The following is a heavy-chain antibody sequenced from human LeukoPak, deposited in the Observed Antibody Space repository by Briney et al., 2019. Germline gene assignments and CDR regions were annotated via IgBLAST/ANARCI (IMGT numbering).Heavy chain of an antibody. D-gene: IGHD5-24*01. CDR2: VDPEDGET. CDR1: GYTFTDYY. CDR3: AIASQFRDIKSNLGYFQH. Sequence: ASVKISCKVSGYTFTDYYMHWVQQAPGKGLEWMGLVDPEDGETIYAEKFQGRVTITADTSTDTAYMELSSLRSEDTAVYYCAIASQFRDIKSNLGYFQHWGQGTLVTVSS. J-gene: IGHJ1*01. V-gene: IGHV1-69-2*01.